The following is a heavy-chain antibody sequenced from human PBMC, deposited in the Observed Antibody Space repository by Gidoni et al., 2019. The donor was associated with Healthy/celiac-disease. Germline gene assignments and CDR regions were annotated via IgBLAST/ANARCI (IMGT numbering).Heavy chain of an antibody. CDR1: GGSIISGGYY. D-gene: IGHD3-10*01. Sequence: QVQLQESGPGLVKPSQTLSLTCTVSGGSIISGGYYWSWISQHPGQGLEWIGYIYSSGSTYYNPSLNSRVTISVDTSKNQFSLKLSSVTAADTAVYYCARSMVRGVPKPYYYYGMDVWGQGTTVTVSS. CDR2: IYSSGST. V-gene: IGHV4-31*03. J-gene: IGHJ6*02. CDR3: ARSMVRGVPKPYYYYGMDV.